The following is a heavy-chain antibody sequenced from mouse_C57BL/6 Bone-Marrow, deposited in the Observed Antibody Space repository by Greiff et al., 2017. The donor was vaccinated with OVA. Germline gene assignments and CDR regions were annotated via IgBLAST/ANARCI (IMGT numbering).Heavy chain of an antibody. CDR3: ARASWHAGYV. CDR2: ISKDGSN. CDR1: GYSITSGYY. Sequence: EVQVVESGPGLVKPSQSLSLTCSVTGYSITSGYYWNWIRQFPGNKLEWMGYISKDGSNNYNPSLKNRISITRDTSKNQFFLKLNSVTTEDTATYYCARASWHAGYVWGTGTTVSVSS. V-gene: IGHV3-6*01. J-gene: IGHJ1*03.